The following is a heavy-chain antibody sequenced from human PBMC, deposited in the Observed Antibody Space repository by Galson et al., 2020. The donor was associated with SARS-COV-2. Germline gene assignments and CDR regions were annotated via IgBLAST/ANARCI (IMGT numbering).Heavy chain of an antibody. CDR3: ARADLWSGSGGDAFDI. Sequence: GSLRLSCVASGFTFSSYDMNWVRQAPGKGLEWMSFIGPSGSTRYYAGSVMGRFTISRDNVKNSLYLQMNSLRAEDTAVYYCARADLWSGSGGDAFDIWGQGTMVTVSS. J-gene: IGHJ3*02. CDR2: IGPSGSTR. CDR1: GFTFSSYD. V-gene: IGHV3-48*03. D-gene: IGHD3-3*01.